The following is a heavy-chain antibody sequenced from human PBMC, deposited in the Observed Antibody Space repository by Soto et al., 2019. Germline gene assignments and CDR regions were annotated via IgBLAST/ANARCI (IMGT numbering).Heavy chain of an antibody. J-gene: IGHJ4*02. Sequence: EVQLVESGGGLVQPGGSLRLSCAASGFTFSSYSMNWDRQAPGKGLEWVSYISSSSTTIYYADSVKGRFTISRDNAKNSLYLQMNSLRAEDTAVYYCARDPLWFGELLLDYWGQGTLVTVSS. V-gene: IGHV3-48*01. D-gene: IGHD3-10*01. CDR2: ISSSSTTI. CDR3: ARDPLWFGELLLDY. CDR1: GFTFSSYS.